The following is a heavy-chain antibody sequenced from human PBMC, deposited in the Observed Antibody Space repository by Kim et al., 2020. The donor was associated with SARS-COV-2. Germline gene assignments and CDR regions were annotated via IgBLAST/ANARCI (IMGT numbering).Heavy chain of an antibody. CDR3: ARGERLVVVAATPFDY. CDR2: INHSGST. D-gene: IGHD2-15*01. V-gene: IGHV4-34*01. J-gene: IGHJ4*02. CDR1: GGSFSGYY. Sequence: SETLSLTCAVYGGSFSGYYWSWIRQPPGKGLEWIGEINHSGSTNYNPSLKSRVTISVDTSKNQFSLKLSSVTAADTAVYYCARGERLVVVAATPFDYWGQGTLVTVSS.